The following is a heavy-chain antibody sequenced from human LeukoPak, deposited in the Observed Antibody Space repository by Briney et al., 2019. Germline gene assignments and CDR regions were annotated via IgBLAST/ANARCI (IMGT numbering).Heavy chain of an antibody. J-gene: IGHJ4*02. CDR1: GGSFSGYY. D-gene: IGHD1-7*01. Sequence: ETLSLTCAVYGGSFSGYYWSWIRQPPGKGLGWIGEINHSGSTNYNPSLKSRVTISVDTSKNQFSLKLSSVTAADTAVYYCARSADWNYATYYFDYWGQGTLVAVSS. CDR2: INHSGST. CDR3: ARSADWNYATYYFDY. V-gene: IGHV4-34*01.